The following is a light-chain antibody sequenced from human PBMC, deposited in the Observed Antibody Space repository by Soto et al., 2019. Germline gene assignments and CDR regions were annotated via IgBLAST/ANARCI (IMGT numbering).Light chain of an antibody. J-gene: IGKJ1*01. Sequence: DIQMTQSPSTLSASVGDRVTITCRAGQGISTLFAWYQQKPGKAPKLLIYDASSLESGVPSRFSGSGSGTEFTLTISSLQPDDFAAYYCQQYISYSTFGQGTKVDIK. CDR1: QGISTL. CDR2: DAS. V-gene: IGKV1-5*01. CDR3: QQYISYST.